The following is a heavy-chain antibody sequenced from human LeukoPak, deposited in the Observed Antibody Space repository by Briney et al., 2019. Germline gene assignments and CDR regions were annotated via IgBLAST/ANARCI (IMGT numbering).Heavy chain of an antibody. Sequence: SETLSLTCTVSGGSISSYYWSWIRQPPGKGLEWIGEINHSGSTNYNPSLKSRVTISVDTSKNQFSLKLSSVTAADTAVYYCASGPPDYYDSSEPDYWGQGTLVTVSS. J-gene: IGHJ4*02. V-gene: IGHV4-34*01. CDR1: GGSISSYY. D-gene: IGHD3-22*01. CDR2: INHSGST. CDR3: ASGPPDYYDSSEPDY.